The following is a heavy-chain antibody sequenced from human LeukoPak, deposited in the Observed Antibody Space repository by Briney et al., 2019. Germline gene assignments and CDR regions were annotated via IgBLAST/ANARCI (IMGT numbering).Heavy chain of an antibody. V-gene: IGHV4-61*02. CDR3: ATGYDSSGYVN. Sequence: SQTLSLTCTVSGGSISSGSYYWSWIRQPAGKGLEWIGRIYTSGSTNYNPSLKSRVTISVDTSKNQFSLKLSSVTAADTAVYYCATGYDSSGYVNWGQGTLVTVSS. D-gene: IGHD3-22*01. CDR2: IYTSGST. CDR1: GGSISSGSYY. J-gene: IGHJ4*02.